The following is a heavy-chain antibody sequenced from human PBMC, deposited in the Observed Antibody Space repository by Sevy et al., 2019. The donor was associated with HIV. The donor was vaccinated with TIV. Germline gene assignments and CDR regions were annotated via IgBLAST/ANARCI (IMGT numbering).Heavy chain of an antibody. J-gene: IGHJ4*02. CDR3: AREGCTKPHDY. Sequence: RGSLRLSCAASGFTFSKYSMSWVRQPPGKGLEWVSTLSFGCGEINYADSVKGRLTISRDNSKSSVYLQMNNLRPEDTAVYYCAREGCTKPHDYWGQGTLVTVSS. CDR1: GFTFSKYS. V-gene: IGHV3-23*01. D-gene: IGHD2-8*01. CDR2: LSFGCGEI.